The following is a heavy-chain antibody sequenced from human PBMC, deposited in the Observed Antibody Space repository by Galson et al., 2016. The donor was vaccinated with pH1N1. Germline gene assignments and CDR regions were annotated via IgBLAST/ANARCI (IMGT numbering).Heavy chain of an antibody. Sequence: PALVKPTQTLTLTCSFSGFSLTSRGMRVNWIRQPPGKALEWLARIDWDDEKFYNTSLKTRLSISKDTSKNQVVLTMTNMDPVDTATYYWTRQDPSGYYYFDKWGQGTLVIVSS. D-gene: IGHD3-22*01. CDR3: TRQDPSGYYYFDK. CDR2: IDWDDEK. J-gene: IGHJ4*02. V-gene: IGHV2-70*04. CDR1: GFSLTSRGMR.